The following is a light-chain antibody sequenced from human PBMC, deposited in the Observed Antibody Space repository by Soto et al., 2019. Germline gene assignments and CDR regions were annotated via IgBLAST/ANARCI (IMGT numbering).Light chain of an antibody. CDR3: QQYNSYSPT. V-gene: IGKV3-15*01. CDR1: QSVGTT. CDR2: DTY. Sequence: EIVLTQSPAALSVSPGERATLSCWASQSVGTTLNWYQQKPGQAPRLLIYDTYVRATGIPARFSGSGSGTEFTLTIASLQSEDFATYYCQQYNSYSPTFGQGTRVEIK. J-gene: IGKJ1*01.